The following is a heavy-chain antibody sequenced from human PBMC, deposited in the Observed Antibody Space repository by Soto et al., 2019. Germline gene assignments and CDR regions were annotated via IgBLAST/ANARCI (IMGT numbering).Heavy chain of an antibody. Sequence: VHLVESGGGLVQPGGSLRLSCAASGFNFSNHWMHWVRQRPGEGLVWVSRITSDGKSKAYAESVKGRFAISRDNAKNTLYLQMNGRTAEDTAVYYCARESGDWPLNWFDPWGQGTLVTVSS. CDR3: ARESGDWPLNWFDP. CDR2: ITSDGKSK. D-gene: IGHD2-21*02. CDR1: GFNFSNHW. V-gene: IGHV3-74*01. J-gene: IGHJ5*02.